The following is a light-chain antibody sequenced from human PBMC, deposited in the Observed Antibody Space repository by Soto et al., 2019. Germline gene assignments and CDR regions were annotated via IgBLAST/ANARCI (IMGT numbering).Light chain of an antibody. Sequence: EIVMTQSPLSLPVTPGEPASISCRSSQSLLYSNGYNYLDWYLQKPGQPPQLLIYLGSNRASGVPDRFSGSGSGTDFTLKISRVETEDVGVYYCMQALEGRTSGQGTKV. J-gene: IGKJ1*01. CDR2: LGS. CDR3: MQALEGRT. V-gene: IGKV2-28*01. CDR1: QSLLYSNGYNY.